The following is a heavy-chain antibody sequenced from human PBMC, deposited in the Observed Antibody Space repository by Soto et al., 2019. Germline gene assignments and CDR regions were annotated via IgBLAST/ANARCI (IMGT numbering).Heavy chain of an antibody. CDR2: IYYSGST. J-gene: IGHJ6*02. Sequence: SETLSLTCTVSGGSISSYYWSWIRQPSGKGLEWIGYIYYSGSTNYNPSLKSRVTISVDTSKSQCSLKLSSVTAADTAVYYCARGRSRSSSPFYYGMDVWCQGTTVT. CDR3: ARGRSRSSSPFYYGMDV. D-gene: IGHD6-6*01. V-gene: IGHV4-59*01. CDR1: GGSISSYY.